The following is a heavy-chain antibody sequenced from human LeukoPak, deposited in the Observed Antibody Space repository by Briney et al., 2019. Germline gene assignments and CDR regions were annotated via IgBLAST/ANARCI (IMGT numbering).Heavy chain of an antibody. V-gene: IGHV4-39*01. Sequence: SETLSPTCTVSGGSISSSSYYWGWIRQPPGKGLEWIGSIYYSGNTYYSPSHKSRVTISVDTSQNQFSLKLSSVTAADTAVYYCARYSRNDHRAFDYWGQGTLVTVSS. CDR3: ARYSRNDHRAFDY. J-gene: IGHJ4*02. CDR1: GGSISSSSYY. CDR2: IYYSGNT. D-gene: IGHD1-1*01.